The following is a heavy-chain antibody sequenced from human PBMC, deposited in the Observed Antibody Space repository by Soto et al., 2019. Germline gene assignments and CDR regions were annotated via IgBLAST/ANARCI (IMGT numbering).Heavy chain of an antibody. CDR3: AKSGYRYCSSTSCYNFDY. J-gene: IGHJ4*02. CDR2: IYYSGST. D-gene: IGHD2-2*02. CDR1: GVSISSSDYY. Sequence: PSETLSLTCTVSGVSISSSDYYWGWIRQPPGKGLEWIGSIYYSGSTYYNPSLKSRVIISVDTSKNQFSLKLSSVTAADTAVYYRAKSGYRYCSSTSCYNFDYWGQGTLVTVS. V-gene: IGHV4-39*01.